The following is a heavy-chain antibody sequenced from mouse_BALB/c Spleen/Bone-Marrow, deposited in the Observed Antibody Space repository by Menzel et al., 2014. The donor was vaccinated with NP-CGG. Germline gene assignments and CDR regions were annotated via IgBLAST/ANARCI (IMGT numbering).Heavy chain of an antibody. CDR2: ISGGSSII. CDR3: ARKDYVGDAAMDY. CDR1: GFTFSSFG. D-gene: IGHD2-4*01. J-gene: IGHJ4*01. Sequence: EVQLVESGGGLVQPGGSRKLSCAASGFTFSSFGMHWVRQAPEKGLEWVAYISGGSSIIYYVDTVKGRFTISRDNPKNTLFLQMTSLRSEDTAIYYCARKDYVGDAAMDYWGQGTSVTVSS. V-gene: IGHV5-17*02.